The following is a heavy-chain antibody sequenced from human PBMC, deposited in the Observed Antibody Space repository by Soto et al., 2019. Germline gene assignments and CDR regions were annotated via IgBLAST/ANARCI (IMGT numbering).Heavy chain of an antibody. CDR2: ISAYNGNT. J-gene: IGHJ6*02. Sequence: ASVKVSCKASGYTFTSYGISWVRQAPGQGLEWMGWISAYNGNTNYAQKLQGRVTMTTDTSTSTAYMELRRMRSDDTAVYYCARGGTITIFGVALPEDYYYYGMDVWGQGTTVTVSS. D-gene: IGHD3-3*01. V-gene: IGHV1-18*01. CDR3: ARGGTITIFGVALPEDYYYYGMDV. CDR1: GYTFTSYG.